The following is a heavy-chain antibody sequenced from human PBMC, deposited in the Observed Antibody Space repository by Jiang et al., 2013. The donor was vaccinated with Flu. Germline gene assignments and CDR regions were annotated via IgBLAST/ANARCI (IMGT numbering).Heavy chain of an antibody. CDR1: GGSISSYY. CDR2: IYYSGST. Sequence: LLKPSETLSLTCTVSGGSISSYYWSWIRQLPGKGLEWIGYIYYSGSTKYNPSLKSRVTISVDTSKNQFSLKLSSVTAADTAVYYCASSRRYSSGWLNYWGQGTLVTVSS. D-gene: IGHD6-19*01. J-gene: IGHJ4*02. CDR3: ASSRRYSSGWLNY. V-gene: IGHV4-59*12.